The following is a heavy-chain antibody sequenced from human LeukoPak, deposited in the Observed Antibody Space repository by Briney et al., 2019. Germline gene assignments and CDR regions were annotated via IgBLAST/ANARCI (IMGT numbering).Heavy chain of an antibody. CDR2: TSSDGTVK. CDR1: GFTFSTYA. V-gene: IGHV3-30-3*01. J-gene: IGHJ4*01. CDR3: ARDPVPAAARHFDY. D-gene: IGHD2-2*01. Sequence: GGSLRLSCAASGFTFSTYAMHWVRQAPGKGLEWVAVTSSDGTVKYYPDSVKGRFTISRDNSKNTLYLQVNSLRPEDTGVYYYARDPVPAAARHFDYWGQGTLVTVSS.